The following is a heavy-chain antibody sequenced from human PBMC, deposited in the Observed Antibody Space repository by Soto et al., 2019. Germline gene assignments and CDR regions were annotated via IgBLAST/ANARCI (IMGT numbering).Heavy chain of an antibody. J-gene: IGHJ4*02. D-gene: IGHD3-16*02. V-gene: IGHV3-30*04. CDR3: ARDRLRLGELSLLGYFDY. CDR2: ISYDGSNK. CDR1: GFTFSRHT. Sequence: QVQLEESGGGMVQPGRSLRLSCAACGFTFSRHTMHWVRQAPGKGLEWMASISYDGSNKYYADSVKGRFTISRDNSKNTLSVQMDSLRAEDTAVYYCARDRLRLGELSLLGYFDYWGQGTLVTVSS.